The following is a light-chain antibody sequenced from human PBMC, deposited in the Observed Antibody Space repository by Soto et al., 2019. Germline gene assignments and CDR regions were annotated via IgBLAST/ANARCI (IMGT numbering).Light chain of an antibody. J-gene: IGLJ1*01. Sequence: QSALTQPRSVSGSPGQSITISCTGTSSDVGGYNYVSWYRQHPGKAPKLMIYDVSKRPSGVPDRFSGSKSGNTASLTISGLRAEDEADYYCCSYAGSYTHYVFGPGTKVIVL. CDR3: CSYAGSYTHYV. CDR2: DVS. V-gene: IGLV2-11*01. CDR1: SSDVGGYNY.